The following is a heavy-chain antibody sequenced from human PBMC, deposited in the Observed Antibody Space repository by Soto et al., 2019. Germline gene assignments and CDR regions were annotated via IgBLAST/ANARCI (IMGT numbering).Heavy chain of an antibody. V-gene: IGHV4-4*02. CDR3: ASSGPYSGSWYYFDY. D-gene: IGHD6-13*01. CDR2: IYHSGST. J-gene: IGHJ4*02. Sequence: PSETLSLTCAVSGGSISSSNWWSWVRQPPGKGLEWIGEIYHSGSTNYNPSLKSRVTISVDKSKNQFSLKLSSVTAADTAVYYCASSGPYSGSWYYFDYSGQGTLVTVSS. CDR1: GGSISSSNW.